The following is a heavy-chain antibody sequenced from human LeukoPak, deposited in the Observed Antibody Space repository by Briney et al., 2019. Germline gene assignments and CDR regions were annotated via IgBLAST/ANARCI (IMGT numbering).Heavy chain of an antibody. Sequence: SETLSLTCTVSGGSISSYYWSWIRQPAGKGLEWIGRIYTSGSTNYKPSLKSRVTMSVDTSKNQFSLKLSSVTAADTAVYYCAAQVVGPAASRGGFDYWGQGTLVTVSS. J-gene: IGHJ4*02. D-gene: IGHD2-2*01. CDR3: AAQVVGPAASRGGFDY. V-gene: IGHV4-4*07. CDR1: GGSISSYY. CDR2: IYTSGST.